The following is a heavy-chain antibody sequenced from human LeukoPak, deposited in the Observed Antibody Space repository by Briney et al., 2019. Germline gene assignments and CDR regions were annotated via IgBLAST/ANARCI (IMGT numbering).Heavy chain of an antibody. V-gene: IGHV3-21*01. D-gene: IGHD7-27*01. CDR2: ICSGSSYI. J-gene: IGHJ3*02. CDR1: GFTFSNYN. CDR3: ARGTNWGEDDAFDI. Sequence: GGSLRLSCEASGFTFSNYNMNWVRQAPGKGLEWVSSICSGSSYIYYADSVKGRFTISRDNAKNSLYLQMTSLRAEDTAVYYCARGTNWGEDDAFDISSEGTIVTVS.